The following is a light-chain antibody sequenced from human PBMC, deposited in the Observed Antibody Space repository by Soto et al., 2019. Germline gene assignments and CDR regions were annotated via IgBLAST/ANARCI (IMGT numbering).Light chain of an antibody. CDR1: QSISKF. CDR3: QQTYSTPRT. Sequence: DIQMTQSPSSLSASVGDRVTITCRASQSISKFLNWYKQKPGKPPNLMIYAASNLQSGVPSRFSGSGSGADFSLTISSLQPEDFETYYCQQTYSTPRTFGQGTKVDIK. J-gene: IGKJ1*01. V-gene: IGKV1-39*01. CDR2: AAS.